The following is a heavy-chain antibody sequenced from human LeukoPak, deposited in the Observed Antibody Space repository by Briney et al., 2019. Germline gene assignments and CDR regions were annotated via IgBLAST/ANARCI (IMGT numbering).Heavy chain of an antibody. CDR3: AKSKTTVAAPDY. V-gene: IGHV3-9*01. CDR2: ISWNSGTI. CDR1: GFTFDDYA. Sequence: GGSLRLSCAASGFTFDDYAMHWVRQGPGKGLEWVSGISWNSGTIGYADSVKGRFTISRDNAKSSLYLQMNSLRAEDTALYYCAKSKTTVAAPDYWGQGTLVTVSS. D-gene: IGHD6-19*01. J-gene: IGHJ4*02.